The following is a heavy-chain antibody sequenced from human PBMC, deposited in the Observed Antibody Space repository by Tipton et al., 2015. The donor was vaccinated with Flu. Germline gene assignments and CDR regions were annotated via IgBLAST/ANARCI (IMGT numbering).Heavy chain of an antibody. CDR3: ARGGAQNYMDV. D-gene: IGHD3-16*01. CDR1: GYTFTDYY. CDR2: INPNGDTT. Sequence: QLVQSGAEVKTPGASVKVSCKASGYTFTDYYMHWVRQAPGQGLEWMGVINPNGDTTIYAQNFRGRVTVTRDTSTSTIYMELSSLRSEDTSVYYCARGGAQNYMDVWGKGTTVTVSS. J-gene: IGHJ6*03. V-gene: IGHV1-46*01.